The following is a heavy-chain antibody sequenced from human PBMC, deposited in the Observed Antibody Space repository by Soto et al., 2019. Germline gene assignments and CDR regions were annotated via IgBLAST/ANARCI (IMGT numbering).Heavy chain of an antibody. CDR2: IYWDDDK. Sequence: QITLNESGPTQVKPRQTLTLTCTFSGFSLTTSGVGVGWIRQSPGKAPEWLALIYWDDDKCYSPSLTSRLTITKDTSKHQVVLTMADLDPADTATYYCAHRVLRTLFGFVPTTAIYFDFWGQGTPVAVSS. CDR3: AHRVLRTLFGFVPTTAIYFDF. J-gene: IGHJ4*02. V-gene: IGHV2-5*02. CDR1: GFSLTTSGVG. D-gene: IGHD3-3*01.